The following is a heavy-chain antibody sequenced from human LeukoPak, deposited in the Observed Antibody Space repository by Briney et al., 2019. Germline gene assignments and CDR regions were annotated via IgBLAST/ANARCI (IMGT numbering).Heavy chain of an antibody. V-gene: IGHV4-61*02. CDR1: GGSISSGSYY. CDR3: AREYYDSSGYANSFDY. D-gene: IGHD3-22*01. J-gene: IGHJ4*02. CDR2: IYTSGST. Sequence: KPSETLSLTCTVSGGSISSGSYYWSWIRQPAGKGLEWIGRIYTSGSTNYNPSLKSRVTISVDTSKNQFSLKLSSVTAADTAVYYCAREYYDSSGYANSFDYWGQGTLVTVSS.